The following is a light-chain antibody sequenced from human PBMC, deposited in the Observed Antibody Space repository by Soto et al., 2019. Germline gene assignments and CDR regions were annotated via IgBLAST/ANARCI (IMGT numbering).Light chain of an antibody. CDR1: QSVSSSY. CDR3: QQYGSSPPT. J-gene: IGKJ1*01. Sequence: EVVLTQSPGTLSLSPGERATLSCRASQSVSSSYLAWYQQEPGQAPRLLIYGASSRATGIPDRFSGSGSGTDFTLTISRLEPEDFAVYYCQQYGSSPPTFGQGTKVDIK. V-gene: IGKV3-20*01. CDR2: GAS.